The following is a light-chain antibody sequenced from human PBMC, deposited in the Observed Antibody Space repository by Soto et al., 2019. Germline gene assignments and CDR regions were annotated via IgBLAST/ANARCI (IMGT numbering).Light chain of an antibody. V-gene: IGKV1-27*01. CDR3: QKYNSVPWT. Sequence: DIQMTQSPSSLSASVGDRVTITCRASQGISNYLAWYQQKPGKVPKLLIYAASTLQSGVPSRFSGSGSGTDFTLNISSLHAKDVATYYFQKYNSVPWTFRQGTKEEIK. CDR2: AAS. J-gene: IGKJ1*01. CDR1: QGISNY.